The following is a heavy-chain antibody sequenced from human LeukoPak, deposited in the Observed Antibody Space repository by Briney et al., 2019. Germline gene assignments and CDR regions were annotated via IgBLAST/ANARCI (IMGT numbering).Heavy chain of an antibody. V-gene: IGHV3-33*01. CDR2: IWYDGSNK. CDR3: ASGGDYFPSRSPIPLMDV. Sequence: PGRSLRFSCAASGFTFSSYGMHWVRQAPGKGLEWVAVIWYDGSNKYYADSVKGRFTISRDNSKNTLYLQMNSLRAEDTAVYYCASGGDYFPSRSPIPLMDVWGQGTTVTVSS. J-gene: IGHJ6*02. D-gene: IGHD4-17*01. CDR1: GFTFSSYG.